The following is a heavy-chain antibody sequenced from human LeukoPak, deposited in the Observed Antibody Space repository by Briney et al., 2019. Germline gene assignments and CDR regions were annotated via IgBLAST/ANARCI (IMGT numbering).Heavy chain of an antibody. CDR3: ARHRKYYDILTGYYEGAFDT. CDR2: IYYSGST. CDR1: GGSISSSSYY. J-gene: IGHJ3*02. V-gene: IGHV4-39*01. D-gene: IGHD3-9*01. Sequence: PSETLSLTCTVSGGSISSSSYYWGWIRQPPGKGLEWIGSIYYSGSTYYNPSLKSRVTISVDTSKNQFSLKLSSVTAADTAVYYCARHRKYYDILTGYYEGAFDTWGQGTMVTVSS.